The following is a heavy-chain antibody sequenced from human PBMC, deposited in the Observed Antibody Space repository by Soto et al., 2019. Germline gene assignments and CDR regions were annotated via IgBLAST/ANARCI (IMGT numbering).Heavy chain of an antibody. CDR2: ISGSDGST. Sequence: EVQLLESGGGLVQPGGSLRLSCAASGFTFSSYAMNWVRQAPGKGLEWVSVISGSDGSTYYADSVKGRFTISRDNSKYTLNLQMSSLRAEETAVYYCARRSSSWYFDYWGQGTLVTVSS. J-gene: IGHJ4*02. CDR3: ARRSSSWYFDY. D-gene: IGHD6-13*01. CDR1: GFTFSSYA. V-gene: IGHV3-23*01.